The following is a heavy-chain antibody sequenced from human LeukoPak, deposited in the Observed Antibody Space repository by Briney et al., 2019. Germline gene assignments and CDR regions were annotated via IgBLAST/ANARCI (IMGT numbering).Heavy chain of an antibody. CDR2: IYYTGST. CDR3: AARGAAAGKSDY. Sequence: SETLSLTCTVSGGSISSYYWSWIRQPPGKGLEWIGHIYYTGSTNYNPSLKSRVTISVDTSKNQFSLKLSSVTAADTAVYYCAARGAAAGKSDYWGQGTLVTVSS. J-gene: IGHJ4*02. CDR1: GGSISSYY. V-gene: IGHV4-59*01. D-gene: IGHD6-13*01.